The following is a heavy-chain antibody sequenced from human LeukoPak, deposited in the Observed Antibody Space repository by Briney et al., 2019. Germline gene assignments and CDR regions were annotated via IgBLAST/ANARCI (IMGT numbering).Heavy chain of an antibody. Sequence: EASVKVSCKASGGTFSSYAISWVRQAPGQGLEWMGRIIPILGIANYAQKFQGRVTITADKSTSTAYMELSSLRSEDTAVYYCASYYYGSGSPLYYFDYWGQGTLVTVSS. CDR1: GGTFSSYA. CDR3: ASYYYGSGSPLYYFDY. V-gene: IGHV1-69*04. CDR2: IIPILGIA. J-gene: IGHJ4*02. D-gene: IGHD3-10*01.